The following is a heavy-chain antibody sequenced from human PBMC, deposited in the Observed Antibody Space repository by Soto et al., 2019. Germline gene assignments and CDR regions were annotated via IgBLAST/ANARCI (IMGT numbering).Heavy chain of an antibody. V-gene: IGHV1-2*02. CDR1: GYTFNSYY. CDR3: VRVGLNRNYDFDF. J-gene: IGHJ4*02. D-gene: IGHD3-16*01. Sequence: QVQLVQSGAEVKKPETSVKVSCKASGYTFNSYYIHWVRQAPGQGLEWMGWINPNSDVTGYAQSFQGRVTMTRDMSMTTAYMDLTRLRSDDTAVYYCVRVGLNRNYDFDFWGQGTLITVSS. CDR2: INPNSDVT.